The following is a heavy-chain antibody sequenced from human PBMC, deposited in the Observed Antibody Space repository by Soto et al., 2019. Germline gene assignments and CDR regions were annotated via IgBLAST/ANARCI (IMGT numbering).Heavy chain of an antibody. CDR1: GFTFSSHA. CDR3: AKVAIRVTAGRNHGMDV. Sequence: GGSLRLSCVASGFTFSSHAMTWVRQAPGKGLEWVSSLSNSGDSTYSADSVKARFTMSRDTSKNTLYLQMNSLRAEDTAVYYCAKVAIRVTAGRNHGMDVWGQGPTVTVSS. CDR2: LSNSGDST. V-gene: IGHV3-23*01. J-gene: IGHJ6*02. D-gene: IGHD6-13*01.